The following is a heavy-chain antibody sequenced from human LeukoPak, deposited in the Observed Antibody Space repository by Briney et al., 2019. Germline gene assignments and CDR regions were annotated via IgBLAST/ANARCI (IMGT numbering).Heavy chain of an antibody. Sequence: GGSLRLSCAASGFTFSSYWMHWVRQAPGKGLVWVSRINSDGSSTSYADSVKGRFTISRDNAKNTLYLQMSSLRVEDTAVYYCARDPRYSGYGRFDYWGQGTLVTVSS. J-gene: IGHJ4*02. CDR1: GFTFSSYW. V-gene: IGHV3-74*01. CDR2: INSDGSST. CDR3: ARDPRYSGYGRFDY. D-gene: IGHD5-12*01.